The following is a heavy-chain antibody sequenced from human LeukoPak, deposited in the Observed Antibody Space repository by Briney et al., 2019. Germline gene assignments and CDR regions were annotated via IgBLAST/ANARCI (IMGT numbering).Heavy chain of an antibody. CDR1: GFTFSSYG. D-gene: IGHD2-15*01. Sequence: GGSLRLSCAASGFTFSSYGMHWVRQAPGKGLEWVAVISYDGSNKYYADSVKGRFTISRDNSKNTLYLQMSSLRAEDTAVYYCAKRSQGSRFDYWGQGTLVTVSS. V-gene: IGHV3-30*18. CDR2: ISYDGSNK. J-gene: IGHJ4*02. CDR3: AKRSQGSRFDY.